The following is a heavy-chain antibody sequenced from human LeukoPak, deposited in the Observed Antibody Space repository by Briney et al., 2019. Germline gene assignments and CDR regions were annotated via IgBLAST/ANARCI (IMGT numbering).Heavy chain of an antibody. J-gene: IGHJ5*02. V-gene: IGHV4-31*03. CDR3: ARGWDPNWFDP. Sequence: SETLSLTCTVSGGSISSGGYYWSWIRQHPGKGLEWIGYIYHSGSTYYNPSLKSRVTISVDTSKNQFSLKLSSVTAADTAVYYCARGWDPNWFDPWGQGTLSPSPQ. CDR2: IYHSGST. CDR1: GGSISSGGYY. D-gene: IGHD1-26*01.